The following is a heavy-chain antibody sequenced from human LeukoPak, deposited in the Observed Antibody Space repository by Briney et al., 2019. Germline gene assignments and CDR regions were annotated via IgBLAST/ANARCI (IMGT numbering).Heavy chain of an antibody. V-gene: IGHV3-9*01. D-gene: IGHD2-21*02. Sequence: GRSLRLSCAASGFTFDDYAMHWVRQAPGKGLEWVSGISWNSGSIGYADSVKGRFTISRDIAKNSLYLQMNSLRAEDTALYYCAKEGCGGDCYSGAFDIWGQGTMVTVSS. CDR1: GFTFDDYA. CDR2: ISWNSGSI. CDR3: AKEGCGGDCYSGAFDI. J-gene: IGHJ3*02.